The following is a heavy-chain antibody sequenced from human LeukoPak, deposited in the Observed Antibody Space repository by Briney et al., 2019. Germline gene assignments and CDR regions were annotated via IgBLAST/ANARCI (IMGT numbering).Heavy chain of an antibody. V-gene: IGHV3-23*01. Sequence: GGSLRLSCAASGFTFSSYAMSWVRQAPGKGLEWVSAISGSGGSTYYADSVKGRFTISRDNSKNTLYLQMNSLRAEDTAVCYCAKAMRPGYLNDYWGQGTLVTVSS. J-gene: IGHJ4*02. D-gene: IGHD3-9*01. CDR2: ISGSGGST. CDR3: AKAMRPGYLNDY. CDR1: GFTFSSYA.